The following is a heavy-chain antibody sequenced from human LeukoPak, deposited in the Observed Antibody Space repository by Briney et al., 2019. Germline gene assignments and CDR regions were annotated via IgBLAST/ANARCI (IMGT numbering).Heavy chain of an antibody. CDR1: GGSFSGYY. CDR3: ARLIRRLLWFGELLGYFDY. J-gene: IGHJ4*02. CDR2: INHSGST. V-gene: IGHV4-34*01. D-gene: IGHD3-10*01. Sequence: SETLSLTCAVYGGSFSGYYWSWIRQPPGKGLEWIGEINHSGSTNYNPSLKSRVTISVDTSKNQFSLKLSSVTAADTAVHYCARLIRRLLWFGELLGYFDYWGQGTLVTVSS.